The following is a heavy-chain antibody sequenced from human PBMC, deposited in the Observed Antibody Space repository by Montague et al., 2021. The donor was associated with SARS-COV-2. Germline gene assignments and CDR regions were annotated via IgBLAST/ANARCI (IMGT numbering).Heavy chain of an antibody. J-gene: IGHJ5*02. CDR2: IHTSGNT. D-gene: IGHD3-10*01. CDR1: GASITTYY. Sequence: SETLSLTCTVSGASITTYYWSWIRQSAGKGLEWIGRIHTSGNTNYNPTLRSRVTMSVDTSKNQFSLKLNSVTAADTAVYYCARGATSWFGELMGVWFDLWGQGTLVTVSS. CDR3: ARGATSWFGELMGVWFDL. V-gene: IGHV4-4*07.